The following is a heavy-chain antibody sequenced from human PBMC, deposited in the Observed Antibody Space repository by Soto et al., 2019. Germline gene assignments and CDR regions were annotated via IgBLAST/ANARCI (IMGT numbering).Heavy chain of an antibody. CDR3: ARHRGYYDILTGYYTELNFDY. D-gene: IGHD3-9*01. V-gene: IGHV4-39*01. J-gene: IGHJ4*02. CDR2: IYYSGST. Sequence: LSLTCTVSGGSISSSSYYWGWIRQPPGKGLEWIGSIYYSGSTYYNPSLKSRVTISVDTSKNQFSLKLSSVTAADTAVYYCARHRGYYDILTGYYTELNFDYWGQGTLVTVSS. CDR1: GGSISSSSYY.